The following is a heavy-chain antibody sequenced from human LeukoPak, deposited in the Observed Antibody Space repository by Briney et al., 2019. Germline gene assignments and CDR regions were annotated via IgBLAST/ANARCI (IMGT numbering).Heavy chain of an antibody. V-gene: IGHV3-30*18. Sequence: QTGGSLRLSCAASGFTFSSYGMHWVRQAPGKGLEWVAVISYDGSNKYYADSVKGRFTISGDNSKNTLYLQMNSLRAEDTAVYYCAKDPTTSYDILTGFGSSKPPVYYYYGMDVWGQGTTVTVSS. D-gene: IGHD3-9*01. CDR3: AKDPTTSYDILTGFGSSKPPVYYYYGMDV. J-gene: IGHJ6*02. CDR1: GFTFSSYG. CDR2: ISYDGSNK.